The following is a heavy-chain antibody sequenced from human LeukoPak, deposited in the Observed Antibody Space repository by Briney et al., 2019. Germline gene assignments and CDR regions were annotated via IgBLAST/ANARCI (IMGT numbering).Heavy chain of an antibody. CDR2: ISIYYGNT. V-gene: IGHV1-18*01. CDR3: ARVYSTNYYGSGDRPFLFDY. J-gene: IGHJ4*02. Sequence: ASVKVTCKASGYTFTSYGFSWVRQPPAQGLEWVGLISIYYGNTNYAQKLQDRVTMTTDTSTSTAYMELTSLRSDDTDVYYCARVYSTNYYGSGDRPFLFDYWGQGTVVTVSS. CDR1: GYTFTSYG. D-gene: IGHD3-10*01.